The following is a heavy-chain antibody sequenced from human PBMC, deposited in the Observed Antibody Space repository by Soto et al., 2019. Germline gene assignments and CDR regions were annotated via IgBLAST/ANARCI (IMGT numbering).Heavy chain of an antibody. J-gene: IGHJ4*02. Sequence: EVQLLESVGGLVQPGGSLSLSCAASGFPFSSYAMSWVRQAPGKGLEWVSAISGSGGSTYYADSVKGRFTISRDNSKNTLYLQMTSLRAEDTAVYYCAKDLRWCDYWGQRTLVTVSS. CDR1: GFPFSSYA. V-gene: IGHV3-23*01. CDR3: AKDLRWCDY. CDR2: ISGSGGST. D-gene: IGHD4-17*01.